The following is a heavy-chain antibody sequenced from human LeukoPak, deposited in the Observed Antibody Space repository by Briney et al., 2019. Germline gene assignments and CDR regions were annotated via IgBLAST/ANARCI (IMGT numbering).Heavy chain of an antibody. D-gene: IGHD4-11*01. Sequence: PGGSLRLSCAASEFTFTTYSMAWVRQAPGKGLEWVSSISSSATYRYYADSVNGRFTISRDDPKNSLYLQMNSLRAEDTAVYYCARVDYRGGGYFMDAWGRGTPVTVSS. CDR1: EFTFTTYS. J-gene: IGHJ6*03. V-gene: IGHV3-21*01. CDR2: ISSSATYR. CDR3: ARVDYRGGGYFMDA.